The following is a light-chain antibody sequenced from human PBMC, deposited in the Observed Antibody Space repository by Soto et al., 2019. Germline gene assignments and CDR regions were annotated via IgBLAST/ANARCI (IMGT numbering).Light chain of an antibody. CDR3: QQYDNWPWT. CDR1: QSVSSSY. V-gene: IGKV3-20*01. J-gene: IGKJ1*01. Sequence: EIVLTQSPGTLSLSPGETATLSCRASQSVSSSYLAWYQQKPGQAPRLLIYGASSRATGIPDRFSGSGSGTDFTLTISSLQSEDFAVYYCQQYDNWPWTFGQGTKVDIK. CDR2: GAS.